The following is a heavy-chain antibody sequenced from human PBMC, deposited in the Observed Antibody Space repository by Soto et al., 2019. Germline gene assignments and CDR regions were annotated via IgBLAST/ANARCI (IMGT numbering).Heavy chain of an antibody. CDR1: GGSISSGGYY. J-gene: IGHJ6*02. CDR3: ARDSSDSSDLGYYYYYGMDV. CDR2: IYYSGST. V-gene: IGHV4-31*03. Sequence: PSETLSLTCTVSGGSISSGGYYWSWIRQHPGKGLEWIGYIYYSGSTYYNPSLKSRVTISVDTSKNQFSLKLSSVTAADTAVYYCARDSSDSSDLGYYYYYGMDVWGQGTTVTVSS. D-gene: IGHD6-6*01.